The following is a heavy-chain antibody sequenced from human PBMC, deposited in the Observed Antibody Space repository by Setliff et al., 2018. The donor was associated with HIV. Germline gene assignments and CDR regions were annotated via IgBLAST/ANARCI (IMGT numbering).Heavy chain of an antibody. V-gene: IGHV4-39*01. J-gene: IGHJ4*02. Sequence: SETLSLTCSVSGASVSSGTYSWGWIRQPPGKGLEWIGSLYSSGRTFFKSSLRSRVTISVDTSRNQFSLRLSSVTAADTAVYYCARHGAYYDFLTYYYPRYYFDNWGQGTRVTVSS. D-gene: IGHD3-9*01. CDR2: LYSSGRT. CDR1: GASVSSGTYS. CDR3: ARHGAYYDFLTYYYPRYYFDN.